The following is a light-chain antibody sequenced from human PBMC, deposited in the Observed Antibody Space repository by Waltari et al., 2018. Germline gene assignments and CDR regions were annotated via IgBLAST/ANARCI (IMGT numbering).Light chain of an antibody. CDR3: QQYNSYSLLS. V-gene: IGKV1-5*03. CDR1: QSISNW. CDR2: RAS. Sequence: DIQMTQSPSTLSASVGDRFSISCRASQSISNWLAWYQQKPGKATKLLIYRASTLASGVPSRFSGSVSGTTFTLTISSLQPDDFATYYCQQYNSYSLLSFGGGTKVEIK. J-gene: IGKJ4*01.